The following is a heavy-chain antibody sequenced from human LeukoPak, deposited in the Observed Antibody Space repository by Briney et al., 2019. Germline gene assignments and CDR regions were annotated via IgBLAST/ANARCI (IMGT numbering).Heavy chain of an antibody. J-gene: IGHJ4*02. V-gene: IGHV4-39*01. CDR1: GGSISSSNYY. CDR2: VYYNGLT. CDR3: ARHAFVGRSSSGWSHFDF. Sequence: PSETLSLTCTVSGGSISSSNYYWGWLRQPPGKGLEWIGSVYYNGLTYNNPSLKSRVTISVDTSKSQFSLKLSSVTAADTAVYFCARHAFVGRSSSGWSHFDFWGQGTLVTVSS. D-gene: IGHD6-19*01.